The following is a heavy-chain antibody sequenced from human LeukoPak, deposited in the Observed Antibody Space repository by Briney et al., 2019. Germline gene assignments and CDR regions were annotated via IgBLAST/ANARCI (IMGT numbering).Heavy chain of an antibody. D-gene: IGHD3-10*01. CDR1: GFTFSSYG. J-gene: IGHJ4*02. CDR3: ARGGPNYGSGSYLGY. CDR2: ILYDGSNK. V-gene: IGHV3-30*03. Sequence: GGSLRLSCAASGFTFSSYGMHWVRQAPGKGLEWVAVILYDGSNKYYADSVKGRFTISRDNSTNTPYLQMNSLRAEDTAVYYCARGGPNYGSGSYLGYWGQGTLVTVSS.